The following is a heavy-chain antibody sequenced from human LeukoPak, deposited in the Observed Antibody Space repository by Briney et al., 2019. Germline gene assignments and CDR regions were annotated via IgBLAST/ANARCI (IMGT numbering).Heavy chain of an antibody. D-gene: IGHD6-13*01. CDR3: ARAVTGYSSSWYGY. CDR1: GGSISSYY. J-gene: IGHJ4*02. Sequence: SETLSLTCTVSGGSISSYYWSWIRQPPGKGLEWIGYIYYSGSTNYNPSLKSRVTISVDTSKNQFSLKLSSVTAADTAVYYCARAVTGYSSSWYGYWGQGTLVTVSS. CDR2: IYYSGST. V-gene: IGHV4-59*01.